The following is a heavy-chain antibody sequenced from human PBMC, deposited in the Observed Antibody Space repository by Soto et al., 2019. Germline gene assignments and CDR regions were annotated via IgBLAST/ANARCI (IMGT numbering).Heavy chain of an antibody. Sequence: QVQLVQSGAEVKKPGSSVKVSCKASGGTFSSYDISWVRQAPGKGLEWVAVIWYDGSNKYYADSVKGRFTISRDNSKNTLYLQMNSLRAEDTAVYYCARADQVVYDILTGYTCFDYWGQGTLVTVSS. V-gene: IGHV3-33*01. CDR2: IWYDGSNK. J-gene: IGHJ4*02. CDR3: ARADQVVYDILTGYTCFDY. CDR1: GGTFSSYD. D-gene: IGHD3-9*01.